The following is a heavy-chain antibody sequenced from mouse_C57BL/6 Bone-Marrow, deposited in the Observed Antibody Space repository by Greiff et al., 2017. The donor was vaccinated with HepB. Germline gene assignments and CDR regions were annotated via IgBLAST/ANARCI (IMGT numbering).Heavy chain of an antibody. D-gene: IGHD1-1*01. Sequence: VQLQQSGAELVRPGTSVKMSCKASGYTFTNYWIGWAKQRPGHGLEWIGDIYPGGGYTNYNEKFKGQATLTADKSSSTACMQFSSLTSEDSAIYYCAYYYGSSSWFAYWGQGTLVTVSA. J-gene: IGHJ3*01. CDR1: GYTFTNYW. CDR2: IYPGGGYT. V-gene: IGHV1-63*01. CDR3: AYYYGSSSWFAY.